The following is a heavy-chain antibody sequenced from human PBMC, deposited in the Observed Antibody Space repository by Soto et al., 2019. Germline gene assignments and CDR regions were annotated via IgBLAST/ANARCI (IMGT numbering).Heavy chain of an antibody. CDR2: ISGSGGST. D-gene: IGHD6-13*01. J-gene: IGHJ6*02. V-gene: IGHV3-23*01. CDR1: GFTFSSYA. CDR3: AKDSSSRSGYYYYGMDV. Sequence: GGSLRLSCAASGFTFSSYAMRWVRQAPGKGLEWVSAISGSGGSTYYADSVKGRFTISRDNSKNTLYLQMNSLRAEDTAVYYCAKDSSSRSGYYYYGMDVWGQGTTVTVSS.